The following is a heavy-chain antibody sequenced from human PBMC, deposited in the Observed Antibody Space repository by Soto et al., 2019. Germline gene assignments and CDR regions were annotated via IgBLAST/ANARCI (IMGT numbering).Heavy chain of an antibody. CDR2: INHSGST. CDR3: ARGIAAAWRWFDP. Sequence: SQTLSLTCAVYGGSFSGYYWSWIRQPPGKGLEWIGEINHSGSTNYNPSLKSRVTISVDTSKNQFSLKLSSVTAADTAVYYCARGIAAAWRWFDPWGQGTLVTVSS. CDR1: GGSFSGYY. D-gene: IGHD6-13*01. V-gene: IGHV4-34*01. J-gene: IGHJ5*02.